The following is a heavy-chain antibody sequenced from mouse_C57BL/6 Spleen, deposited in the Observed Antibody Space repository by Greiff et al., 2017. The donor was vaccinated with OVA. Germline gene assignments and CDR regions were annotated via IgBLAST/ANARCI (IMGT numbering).Heavy chain of an antibody. CDR2: ISSGGDYI. CDR1: GFTFSSYA. CDR3: TREGAIYDGYYSYAMDY. J-gene: IGHJ4*01. V-gene: IGHV5-9-1*02. Sequence: EVKLEESGEGLVKPGGSLKLSCAASGFTFSSYAMSWVRQTPEKRLEWVAYISSGGDYIYYADTVKGRFTISRDNARNTLYLQMSSLKSEDTAMYYCTREGAIYDGYYSYAMDYWGQGTSVTVSS. D-gene: IGHD2-3*01.